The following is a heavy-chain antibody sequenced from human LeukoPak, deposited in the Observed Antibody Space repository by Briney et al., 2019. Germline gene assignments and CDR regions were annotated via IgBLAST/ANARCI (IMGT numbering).Heavy chain of an antibody. V-gene: IGHV1-8*01. CDR3: AREGGAAATRDFEY. J-gene: IGHJ4*02. D-gene: IGHD6-13*01. Sequence: ASVKVSCKASGYTFTSYDINWVRQATGQGLEWMGWMNPNSGNTGYAQKFQGRVTMTRNTSISTAYMELSSLRSEDTAVYYCAREGGAAATRDFEYWGQGTLVTVSS. CDR1: GYTFTSYD. CDR2: MNPNSGNT.